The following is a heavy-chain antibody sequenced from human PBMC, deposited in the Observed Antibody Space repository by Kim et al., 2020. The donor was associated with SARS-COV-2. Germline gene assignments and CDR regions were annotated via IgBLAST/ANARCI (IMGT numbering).Heavy chain of an antibody. CDR2: INVVNGNT. V-gene: IGHV1-3*01. D-gene: IGHD1-26*01. J-gene: IGHJ4*02. Sequence: ASVKVSCKASGYTFSSYGMNWVRQAPGQRLEWMGWINVVNGNTKYSEKLQGRVTITRDTSASTAYMELSSLRSEDTAVYYCTRGWGATKQEDYWGQGTLV. CDR3: TRGWGATKQEDY. CDR1: GYTFSSYG.